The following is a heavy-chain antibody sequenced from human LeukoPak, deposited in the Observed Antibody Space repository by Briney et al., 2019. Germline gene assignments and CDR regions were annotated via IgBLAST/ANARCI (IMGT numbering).Heavy chain of an antibody. CDR2: VDLSNDDT. CDR1: GYTFTDHS. CDR3: ARSLFVAFTD. V-gene: IGHV1-2*02. Sequence: ASVKVSCKASGYTFTDHSIHWVRQAPGQGLEWMGYVDLSNDDTNYAPKFHDRVTMTGDTSIRTAYMELSRLTSDDTAVYYCARSLFVAFTDWGQGTLLIVSS. D-gene: IGHD2-21*01. J-gene: IGHJ4*02.